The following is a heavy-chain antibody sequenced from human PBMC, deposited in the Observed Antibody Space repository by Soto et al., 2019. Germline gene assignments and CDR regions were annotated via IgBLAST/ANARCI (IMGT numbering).Heavy chain of an antibody. V-gene: IGHV4-31*03. CDR3: ARGPHGGLEWLLNNWFDP. J-gene: IGHJ5*02. Sequence: QVQLQESGPGLVKPSQTLSLTCTVSGGSISSGGYYWSWIRQHPGKGLEWIGYISYSGSTNYNPSLQSRVTMSVDTSKNQFSLKLRSVTAADTAVYYCARGPHGGLEWLLNNWFDPWGQGTLVTVSS. D-gene: IGHD3-3*01. CDR1: GGSISSGGYY. CDR2: ISYSGST.